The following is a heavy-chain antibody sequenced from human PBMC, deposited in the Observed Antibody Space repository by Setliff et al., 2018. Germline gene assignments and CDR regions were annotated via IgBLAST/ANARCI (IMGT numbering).Heavy chain of an antibody. Sequence: ETLSLTCSVSGASISSYYWSWIRQPPGKGLEWIGYIYTSGTTKYNPSLKSRVTISIDTSKSQFSLNLSSVTAADTAVYYCARSLGSGSYYNSRPFYSDYWGQGTLVTVSS. J-gene: IGHJ4*02. CDR1: GASISSYY. D-gene: IGHD3-10*01. V-gene: IGHV4-4*08. CDR2: IYTSGTT. CDR3: ARSLGSGSYYNSRPFYSDY.